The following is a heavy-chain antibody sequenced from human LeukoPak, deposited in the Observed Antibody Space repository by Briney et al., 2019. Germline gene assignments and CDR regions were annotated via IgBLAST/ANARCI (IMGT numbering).Heavy chain of an antibody. CDR3: AKPPPAGSYYYYGMDV. CDR2: ISGSGGST. V-gene: IGHV3-23*01. CDR1: GLTFSSYA. J-gene: IGHJ6*02. Sequence: SGGSLRLSCAASGLTFSSYAMSWVRQAPGKGLEWVSAISGSGGSTYYADSVKGRFTISRDNSKNTLYLQMNSLRAEDTAVYYCAKPPPAGSYYYYGMDVWGQGTTVTVSS. D-gene: IGHD6-25*01.